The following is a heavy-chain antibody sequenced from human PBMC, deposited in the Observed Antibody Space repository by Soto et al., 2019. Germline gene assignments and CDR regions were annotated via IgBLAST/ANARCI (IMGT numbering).Heavy chain of an antibody. CDR2: ISHDGRVT. CDR1: GFTFNSLS. V-gene: IGHV3-30*04. D-gene: IGHD2-21*02. J-gene: IGHJ4*02. Sequence: QVQLVESGGGMVQPGTSLRLSCAASGFTFNSLSLHWVRQRPDKGLEWVAVISHDGRVTFYADFVKGRFTVSRDNSKNTIYLQVNSLRAEDTAVYYCARESYGDIQYFDYWGQGTLVTVSS. CDR3: ARESYGDIQYFDY.